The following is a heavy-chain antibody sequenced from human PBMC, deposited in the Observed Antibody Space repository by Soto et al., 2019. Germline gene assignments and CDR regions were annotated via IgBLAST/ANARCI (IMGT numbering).Heavy chain of an antibody. CDR3: ARDLTYGLFDS. CDR2: ISSSSSTI. CDR1: GFTFSSYS. J-gene: IGHJ4*02. Sequence: EVQLVESGGGLVQPGGSLRLSCAASGFTFSSYSMNWVRQAPGKGLEWVSYISSSSSTIYYADSVKGRFTISRDNAKNSLYLQMNSLRAEDTAVYYCARDLTYGLFDSLGQGTLVPVSS. D-gene: IGHD4-17*01. V-gene: IGHV3-48*01.